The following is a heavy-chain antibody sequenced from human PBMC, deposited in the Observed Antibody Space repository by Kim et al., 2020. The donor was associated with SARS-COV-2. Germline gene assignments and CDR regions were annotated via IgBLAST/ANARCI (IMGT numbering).Heavy chain of an antibody. Sequence: ASVKVPCKASGYTFTSYGISWVRQAPGQGLEWMGWISAYNGNTHYAQKLQGRVTMTTDTSTSTAYMELRSLRSDDTAVYSCVRDRWNSRRWDGFYYSYVMDVWGQGTTVTVSS. CDR2: ISAYNGNT. CDR3: VRDRWNSRRWDGFYYSYVMDV. J-gene: IGHJ6*02. CDR1: GYTFTSYG. V-gene: IGHV1-18*04. D-gene: IGHD1-1*01.